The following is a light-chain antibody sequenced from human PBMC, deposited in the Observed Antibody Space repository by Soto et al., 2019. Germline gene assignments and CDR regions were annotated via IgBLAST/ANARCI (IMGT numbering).Light chain of an antibody. CDR3: KQSYTTRRT. J-gene: IGKJ2*01. V-gene: IGKV1-39*01. Sequence: DIQMTQSPSSLSASVGDRVTITCRASQSISHYLNWYQQKRGKAPRLLIYSASSLQSGVPSRFSGSGSGTDFTLTISSLQPEDFATYYCKQSYTTRRTFAQGTKLEIK. CDR1: QSISHY. CDR2: SAS.